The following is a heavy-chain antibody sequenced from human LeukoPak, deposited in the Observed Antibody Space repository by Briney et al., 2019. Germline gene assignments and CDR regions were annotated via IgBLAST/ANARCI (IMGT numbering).Heavy chain of an antibody. CDR2: MNPNSGNT. D-gene: IGHD3/OR15-3a*01. J-gene: IGHJ4*02. V-gene: IGHV1-8*01. CDR1: GYTFTSYD. CDR3: ARVYMIYDSCYFDY. Sequence: ASVKVSCKASGYTFTSYDINWVRQATGQGLEWMGWMNPNSGNTGYAQKFQGRVTMTRNTSISTAYMELSSLRSEDTAVYYCARVYMIYDSCYFDYWGQGTLVTVSS.